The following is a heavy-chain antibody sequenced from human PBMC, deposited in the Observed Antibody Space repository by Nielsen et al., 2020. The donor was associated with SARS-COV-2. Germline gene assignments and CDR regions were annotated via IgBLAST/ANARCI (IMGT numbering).Heavy chain of an antibody. Sequence: GSLRLSCTVSGGSISSYYWSWIRQPPGKGLEWIGYIYYSGSTNYNPSLKSRVTISVDTSKNQFSLKLSSVTAADTAVYYCARDNSAAAVDYWGQGTLVTVSS. V-gene: IGHV4-59*12. CDR2: IYYSGST. CDR3: ARDNSAAAVDY. CDR1: GGSISSYY. D-gene: IGHD6-13*01. J-gene: IGHJ4*02.